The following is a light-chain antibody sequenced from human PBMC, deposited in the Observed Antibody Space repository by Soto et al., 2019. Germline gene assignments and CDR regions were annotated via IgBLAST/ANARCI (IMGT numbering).Light chain of an antibody. V-gene: IGLV6-57*04. CDR2: EDK. CDR3: QSYDSINLWV. Sequence: NFMLTQPHSVSESPGKTVTISCTRSSGRIASNYVQWYQQRPDSAPTTVIYEDKQRPSGVPDRFSGSIDSSSNSASLTISGLRTEDEADYYRQSYDSINLWVFGGGTKLTVL. CDR1: SGRIASNY. J-gene: IGLJ3*02.